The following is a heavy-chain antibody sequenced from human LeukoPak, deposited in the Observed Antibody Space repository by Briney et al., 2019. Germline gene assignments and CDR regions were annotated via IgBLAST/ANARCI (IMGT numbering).Heavy chain of an antibody. V-gene: IGHV3-33*08. Sequence: PGGSLRVSCAASGFTFSSYWMSWVRQAPGKGLEWVAVIWYDGSYKYYADSVKGRFTISRDNSKNTLYLQMNSLRAEDTAVYYCARDPTAYYDSSGYYLNTIDYWGQGTLVTVSS. CDR1: GFTFSSYW. J-gene: IGHJ4*02. CDR3: ARDPTAYYDSSGYYLNTIDY. D-gene: IGHD3-22*01. CDR2: IWYDGSYK.